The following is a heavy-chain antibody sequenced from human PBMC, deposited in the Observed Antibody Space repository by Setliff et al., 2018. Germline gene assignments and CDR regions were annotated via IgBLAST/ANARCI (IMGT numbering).Heavy chain of an antibody. V-gene: IGHV1-8*02. J-gene: IGHJ5*02. Sequence: ASVKVSCKASGYTFTSYDINWVRQATGQGLEWMGWMNPNSGNTGYAQKFQGRVTMTRNTSICTAYMELSSLRSEDTAVYYCARAELLWFGGFDPWGQGTLVTVSS. CDR3: ARAELLWFGGFDP. CDR1: GYTFTSYD. CDR2: MNPNSGNT. D-gene: IGHD3-10*01.